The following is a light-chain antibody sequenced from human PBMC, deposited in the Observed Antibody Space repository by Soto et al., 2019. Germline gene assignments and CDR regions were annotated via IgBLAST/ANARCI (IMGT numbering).Light chain of an antibody. CDR1: QNINNNF. CDR3: QQHGISHLT. CDR2: GAS. V-gene: IGKV3-20*01. J-gene: IGKJ5*01. Sequence: EDVLTQSPGTLSLSPGERATLSCRASQNINNNFLAWYQQKPGQAPRLLIFGASSRATGIPDRFSGRGSGTDFTLTISRLEPEDFAVYYCQQHGISHLTFGQGTRLEIK.